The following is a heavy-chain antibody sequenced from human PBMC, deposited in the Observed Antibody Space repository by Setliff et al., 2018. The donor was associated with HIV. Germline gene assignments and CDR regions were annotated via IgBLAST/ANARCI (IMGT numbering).Heavy chain of an antibody. V-gene: IGHV4-61*01. D-gene: IGHD3-10*01. CDR2: IFYSGST. Sequence: SETLSLTCTVSGGSVSTGNYYWNWIRLPPGKGLEWIGYIFYSGSTNYNPSLTSRVTTSVDTSKNQFSLRLNSVTAADTAIYYCTRRGADSYYPRPLDVWGKGTTVTVSS. J-gene: IGHJ6*04. CDR1: GGSVSTGNYY. CDR3: TRRGADSYYPRPLDV.